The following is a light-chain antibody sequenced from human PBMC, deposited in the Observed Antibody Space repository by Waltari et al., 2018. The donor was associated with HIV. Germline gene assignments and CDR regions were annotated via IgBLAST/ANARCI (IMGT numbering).Light chain of an antibody. CDR1: RLAIGTYAF. CDR2: EVN. V-gene: IGLV2-8*01. CDR3: SSYASNNTFVV. Sequence: QSALTQPPSASGPPGQTVTPSCTATRLAIGTYAFVSWYQPQPDKVPKLIIYEVNKRPSGIPDRFSGSKADNTASLTVSGLQTDDEAIYYCSSYASNNTFVVFGGGTRLTVL. J-gene: IGLJ2*01.